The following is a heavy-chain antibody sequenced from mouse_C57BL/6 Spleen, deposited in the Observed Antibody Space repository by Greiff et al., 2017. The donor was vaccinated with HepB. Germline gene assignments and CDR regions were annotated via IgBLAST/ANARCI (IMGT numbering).Heavy chain of an antibody. CDR1: GYAFSSSW. CDR2: IYPGDGDS. J-gene: IGHJ4*01. V-gene: IGHV1-82*01. CDR3: ARGSDKMDY. Sequence: QVQLQQSGPELVKPGASVKISCKASGYAFSSSWMNWVKQRPGKGLEWIGRIYPGDGDSNYNGKFKGKATLTADKSSSTAYMQLSSLTSEDSAVYFCARGSDKMDYWGQGTSVTVSS.